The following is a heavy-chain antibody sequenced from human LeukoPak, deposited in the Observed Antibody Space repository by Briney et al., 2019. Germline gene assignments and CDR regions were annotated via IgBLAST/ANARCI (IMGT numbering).Heavy chain of an antibody. CDR2: IYTSGST. Sequence: SETLSLTCAVYGGSFSGYYWSWIRQPPGKGLEWIGRIYTSGSTNYNPSLKSRVTISVDTSKNQFSLKLSSVTAADTAVYYCARGPYYYGSGSPFDYWGQGTLVTVSS. CDR1: GGSFSGYY. CDR3: ARGPYYYGSGSPFDY. V-gene: IGHV4-4*08. J-gene: IGHJ4*02. D-gene: IGHD3-10*01.